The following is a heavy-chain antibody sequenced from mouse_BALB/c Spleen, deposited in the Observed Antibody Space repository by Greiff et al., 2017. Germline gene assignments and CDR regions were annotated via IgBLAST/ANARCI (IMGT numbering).Heavy chain of an antibody. V-gene: IGHV5-17*02. CDR3: ARSGLRKGLYYFDY. CDR1: GFTFSSFG. D-gene: IGHD1-1*01. J-gene: IGHJ2*01. CDR2: ISSGSSTI. Sequence: EVKLMESGGGLVQPGGSRKLSCAASGFTFSSFGMHWVRQAPEKGLEWVAYISSGSSTIYYADTVKGRFTISRDNPKNTLFLQMTSLRSEDTAMYYCARSGLRKGLYYFDYWGQGTTLTVSS.